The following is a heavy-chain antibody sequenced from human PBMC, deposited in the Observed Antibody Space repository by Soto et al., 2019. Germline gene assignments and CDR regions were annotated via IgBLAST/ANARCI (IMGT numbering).Heavy chain of an antibody. Sequence: QVQLVQSGAEVKKPGASVKVSCKASGYTFTSYYMHWVRQAPGQGLEWMGIINPSGGSTSYAQKFHGSIAMTSDTSTRTVYLELSTLRSDDPAVYYCASGEYSNSQWDVWGQGTTFTVCS. CDR1: GYTFTSYY. CDR2: INPSGGST. V-gene: IGHV1-46*01. CDR3: ASGEYSNSQWDV. D-gene: IGHD6-6*01. J-gene: IGHJ6*02.